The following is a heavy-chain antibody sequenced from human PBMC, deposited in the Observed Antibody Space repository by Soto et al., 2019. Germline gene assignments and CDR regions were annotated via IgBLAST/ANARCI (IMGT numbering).Heavy chain of an antibody. Sequence: SVKVSCKASGGTFSSYAISWVRQAPGQGLEWMGGIIPIFGTANYAQKLQGRVTMTTDTSTSTAYMELRSLRSDDTAVYYCARSGGYSGYGDYYYGMDVWGQGTTVTVSS. J-gene: IGHJ6*02. D-gene: IGHD5-12*01. CDR3: ARSGGYSGYGDYYYGMDV. V-gene: IGHV1-69*05. CDR1: GGTFSSYA. CDR2: IIPIFGTA.